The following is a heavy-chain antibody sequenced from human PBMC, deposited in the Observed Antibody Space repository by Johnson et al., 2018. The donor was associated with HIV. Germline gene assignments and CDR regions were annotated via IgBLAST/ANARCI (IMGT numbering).Heavy chain of an antibody. D-gene: IGHD3-22*01. J-gene: IGHJ3*02. V-gene: IGHV3-11*04. CDR1: RFTFSDYY. CDR3: ARGYYDSSGRTGAFDI. CDR2: MSSSGTTI. Sequence: QVQLVESGGGLVKPGGSLRLSCVASRFTFSDYYMSWIRQAPGKGLEWVSSMSSSGTTIYIADSVKGRFTISRDNSKNTLYLQMNSLRAEDTAVYYCARGYYDSSGRTGAFDIWGQGTMVTVSS.